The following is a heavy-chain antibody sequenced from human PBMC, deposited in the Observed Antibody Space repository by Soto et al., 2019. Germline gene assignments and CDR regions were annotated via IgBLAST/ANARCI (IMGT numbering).Heavy chain of an antibody. CDR3: ARDLQWRDYGGNSKPSGMDV. Sequence: SETLSLTCTVSCGSISSYYWSWIRQPPGKGLEWIGYIYYSGSTNYNPSLKSRVTISVDTSKNQFSLKLSSVTAADTAVYYCARDLQWRDYGGNSKPSGMDVWGQGTTVTVSS. CDR1: CGSISSYY. CDR2: IYYSGST. D-gene: IGHD4-17*01. J-gene: IGHJ6*02. V-gene: IGHV4-59*01.